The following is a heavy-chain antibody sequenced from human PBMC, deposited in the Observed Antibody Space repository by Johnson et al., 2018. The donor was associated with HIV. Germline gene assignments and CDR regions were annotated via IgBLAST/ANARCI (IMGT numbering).Heavy chain of an antibody. CDR2: IWYDGSNK. CDR3: ASPSAVDAFDI. Sequence: QVQLVESGGGVVQPGRSLRLSCAASGFTFSSYAMHWVRQAPGKGLEWVAVIWYDGSNKYYADSVKGRFTISRDNSKNTLYLQMNRLRAEDTAVYYCASPSAVDAFDIWGQGTMVTVSS. CDR1: GFTFSSYA. J-gene: IGHJ3*02. V-gene: IGHV3-33*08.